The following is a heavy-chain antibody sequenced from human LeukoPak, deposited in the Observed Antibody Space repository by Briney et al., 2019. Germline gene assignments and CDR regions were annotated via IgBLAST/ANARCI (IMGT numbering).Heavy chain of an antibody. D-gene: IGHD4-17*01. Sequence: IPSETLSLTCTVSGGSVSNNTYYWSWIRQPPGKGLEWIGCTYYSGSTTYNPSLKSRVTISVDTSKNQFSLRLNSVTAADTAVYYCARGGETRDYYFDSWGQGTLVTVSS. CDR1: GGSVSNNTYY. J-gene: IGHJ4*02. CDR3: ARGGETRDYYFDS. CDR2: TYYSGST. V-gene: IGHV4-61*01.